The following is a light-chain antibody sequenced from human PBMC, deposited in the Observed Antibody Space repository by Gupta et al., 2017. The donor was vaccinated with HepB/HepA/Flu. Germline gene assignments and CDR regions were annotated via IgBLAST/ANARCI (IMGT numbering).Light chain of an antibody. J-gene: IGKJ1*01. CDR2: DAS. Sequence: IVLTQSPATLSVSPGEGATLSCRASQNINSKLAWYQQKPGQAPRVLIDDASARPTGIPARFRGSGSGTECTLTISSLQSEDFAVYYCQQYNNGPSWTFGQGTKVEIK. CDR3: QQYNNGPSWT. V-gene: IGKV3-15*01. CDR1: QNINSK.